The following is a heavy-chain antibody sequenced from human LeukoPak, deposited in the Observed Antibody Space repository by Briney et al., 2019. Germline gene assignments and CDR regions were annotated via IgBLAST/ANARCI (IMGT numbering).Heavy chain of an antibody. CDR3: ARGKRAGSGYWFDP. D-gene: IGHD3-10*01. CDR2: INHSGST. V-gene: IGHV4-34*01. CDR1: GGSFSGFY. Sequence: SETLSLTCAVYGGSFSGFYWSWIRQPPGKGLEWIGEINHSGSTNYNPSLKSRVTISVDTSKNQFSLKLSSVTAADTAVYYCARGKRAGSGYWFDPWGQGTLVTVSS. J-gene: IGHJ5*02.